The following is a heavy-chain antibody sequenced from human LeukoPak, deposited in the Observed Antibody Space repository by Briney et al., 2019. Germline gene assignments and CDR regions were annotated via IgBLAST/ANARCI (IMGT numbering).Heavy chain of an antibody. CDR1: GFTFSSYG. CDR2: ISYDGSNK. CDR3: AKEAAYYNYDS. V-gene: IGHV3-30*18. D-gene: IGHD5-24*01. Sequence: GGSLRLSCAASGFTFSSYGMHWVRQAPGKGLEWVAVISYDGSNKYYADSVKGRFTISRDNSKNTLYLQMNSLRAEDTAVYYCAKEAAYYNYDSWGPGTLVTVSS. J-gene: IGHJ4*02.